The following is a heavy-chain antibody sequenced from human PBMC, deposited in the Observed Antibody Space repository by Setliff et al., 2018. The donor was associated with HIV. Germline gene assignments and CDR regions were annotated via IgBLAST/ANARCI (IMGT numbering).Heavy chain of an antibody. V-gene: IGHV1-2*02. J-gene: IGHJ4*02. CDR2: INPNSGGT. CDR1: GYTFTNYY. CDR3: ARTLPQYTNLFVY. Sequence: ASVKVSCKASGYTFTNYYMHWVRQAPGQGLEWMGWINPNSGGTNYAQKFQGRVTMTRDTSISTAYMELSRLRSDDTAVYYCARTLPQYTNLFVYWGQGTLVTVSS. D-gene: IGHD5-18*01.